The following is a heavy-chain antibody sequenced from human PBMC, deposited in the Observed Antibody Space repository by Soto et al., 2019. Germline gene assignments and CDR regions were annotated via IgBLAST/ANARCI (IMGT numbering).Heavy chain of an antibody. CDR1: GFTFSSYG. CDR2: IWYDGSNK. Sequence: QVQLVESGGGVVQPGRSLRLSCAASGFTFSSYGMHWVRQAPGKGLEGVAVIWYDGSNKYYADSVKGRFTISRDNSKNTLYLQMNSLRAEETAVYYCARDTRDYYSYGMDVWGQGTTVTVCS. V-gene: IGHV3-33*01. J-gene: IGHJ6*02. CDR3: ARDTRDYYSYGMDV.